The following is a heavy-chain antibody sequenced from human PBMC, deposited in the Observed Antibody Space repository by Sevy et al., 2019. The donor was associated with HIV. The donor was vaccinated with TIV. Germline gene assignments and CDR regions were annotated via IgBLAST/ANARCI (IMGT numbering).Heavy chain of an antibody. CDR3: AKDMRETSSWYRVYYYGMDV. D-gene: IGHD6-13*01. CDR1: GFALDDYA. V-gene: IGHV3-43D*03. J-gene: IGHJ6*02. CDR2: ISWDGGST. Sequence: GGSLRLSCAASGFALDDYAMHWVRQAPGKGLEWVSLISWDGGSTYYADSVKGRFTISRDNSKNSLYLQMNSLRAEDTALYYCAKDMRETSSWYRVYYYGMDVWGQGTTVTVSS.